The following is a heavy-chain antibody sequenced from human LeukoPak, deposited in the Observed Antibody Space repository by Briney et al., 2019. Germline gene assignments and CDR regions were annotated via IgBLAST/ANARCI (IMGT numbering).Heavy chain of an antibody. D-gene: IGHD6-6*01. CDR2: IIPILGIE. CDR3: ARVGDSSSASAAFDY. Sequence: ASVKVSCKASGGTFSRYDISWVRQAPGQGLEWMGRIIPILGIEHYTQKLQGRDKINADKSTSTAYMELSSLTSEDTAVYYCARVGDSSSASAAFDYWGQGTLVTVSS. CDR1: GGTFSRYD. J-gene: IGHJ4*02. V-gene: IGHV1-69*04.